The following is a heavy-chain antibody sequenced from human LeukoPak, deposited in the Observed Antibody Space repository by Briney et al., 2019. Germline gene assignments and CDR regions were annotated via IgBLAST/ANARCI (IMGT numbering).Heavy chain of an antibody. CDR3: AKDLYGSSWPLDAFDI. CDR2: ISYDGSNK. J-gene: IGHJ3*02. CDR1: GFTFSSYG. D-gene: IGHD6-13*01. V-gene: IGHV3-30*18. Sequence: GGSLRLSCAASGFTFSSYGMHWVRQAPGKGLEWVAVISYDGSNKYYADSVKGRFTISRDNSKNTLYLQMNSLRAEDTAVYYCAKDLYGSSWPLDAFDIWGQGTMVTVSS.